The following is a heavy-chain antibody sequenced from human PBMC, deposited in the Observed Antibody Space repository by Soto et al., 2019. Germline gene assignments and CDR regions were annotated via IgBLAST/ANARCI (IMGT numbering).Heavy chain of an antibody. CDR3: ARDQYDFRSGSYYYAMEV. D-gene: IGHD3-3*01. J-gene: IGHJ6*02. CDR1: GYTFTDDF. Sequence: ASVKVACKASGYTFTDDFIHWVRQAPGQGLEWMGWINPNSGDTNSAQKFQGRVTMTRDTSITTAYMVLSSLRSDDTAVYFCARDQYDFRSGSYYYAMEVWGQGTKVTVSS. CDR2: INPNSGDT. V-gene: IGHV1-2*02.